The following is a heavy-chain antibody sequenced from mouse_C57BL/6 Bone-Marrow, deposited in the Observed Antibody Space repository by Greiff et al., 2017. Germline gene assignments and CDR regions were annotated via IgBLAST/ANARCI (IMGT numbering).Heavy chain of an antibody. Sequence: EVHLVESGGDLVKPGGSLKLSCAASGFTFSSYGMSLVRQTPDKRLEWVATISSGGSYTYSPDIVKGRFTISRDNAKNTLYLQMSSLKSEDTAMYYCARHGWEFAYWGQGTLVTVSA. V-gene: IGHV5-6*01. D-gene: IGHD4-1*01. CDR1: GFTFSSYG. CDR2: ISSGGSYT. J-gene: IGHJ3*01. CDR3: ARHGWEFAY.